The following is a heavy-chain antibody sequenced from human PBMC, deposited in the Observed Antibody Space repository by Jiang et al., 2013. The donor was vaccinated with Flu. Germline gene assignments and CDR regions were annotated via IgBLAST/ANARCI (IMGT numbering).Heavy chain of an antibody. CDR1: S. J-gene: IGHJ3*02. D-gene: IGHD2/OR15-2a*01. V-gene: IGHV4-30-2*01. CDR3: ARDDIRIRGAFDI. Sequence: SWSWIRQPPGRAWSGLGTSIIWEHLLQPSLKSRVTISVDRSKNQFSLKLSSVTAADTAVYYCARDDIRIRGAFDIWGQGTMVTVSS. CDR2: SIIWEH.